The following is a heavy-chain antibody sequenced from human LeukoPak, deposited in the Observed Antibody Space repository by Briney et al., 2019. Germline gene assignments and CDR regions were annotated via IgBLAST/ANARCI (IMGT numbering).Heavy chain of an antibody. Sequence: GGSLRLSCAASGFGISSYWMSWVRQAPGKGLEWVANIKQDGSEKYYVDSVKGRFTISRDNAKNSLYLQMNSLRAEDTAVYYCARARGFFDYWGQGTLVTVSS. CDR1: GFGISSYW. CDR3: ARARGFFDY. V-gene: IGHV3-7*01. CDR2: IKQDGSEK. D-gene: IGHD3-10*01. J-gene: IGHJ4*02.